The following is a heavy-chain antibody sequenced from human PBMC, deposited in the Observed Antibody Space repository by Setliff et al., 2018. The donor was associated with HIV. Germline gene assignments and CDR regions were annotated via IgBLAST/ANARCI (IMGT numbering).Heavy chain of an antibody. V-gene: IGHV4-31*03. D-gene: IGHD3-22*01. CDR2: IYHTGVT. Sequence: SETLSLTCTISGASMISGGYYWSWIRQHPEKGLEWMGCIYHTGVTYYNPSLKSRLTFSVDTSKNQISLQLTSVTSADTAVYYCARGPYSYDDNNYPEHWGQGTLVTVSS. CDR3: ARGPYSYDDNNYPEH. CDR1: GASMISGGYY. J-gene: IGHJ1*01.